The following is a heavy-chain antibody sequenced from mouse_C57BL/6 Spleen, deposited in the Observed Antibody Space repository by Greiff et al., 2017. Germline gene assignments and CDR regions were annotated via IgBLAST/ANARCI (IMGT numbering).Heavy chain of an antibody. CDR3: ARQEGANFDY. CDR1: GYTFTSYW. D-gene: IGHD3-1*01. Sequence: VQLQQPGAELVMPGASVKLSCKASGYTFTSYWMHWVKQRPGQGLEWIGEIDPSDSYTNYNQKFKGKSTLTVDKSSSTAYMQLSSLTSEDSAVYYCARQEGANFDYWGQGTTLTVSS. CDR2: IDPSDSYT. J-gene: IGHJ2*01. V-gene: IGHV1-69*01.